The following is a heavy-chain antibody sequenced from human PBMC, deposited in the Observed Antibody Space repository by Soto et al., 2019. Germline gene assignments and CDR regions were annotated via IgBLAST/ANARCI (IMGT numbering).Heavy chain of an antibody. Sequence: EVQLVESGGGLVNPGRSLRLSCVASGFNFDDHVMNWVRQVPGKGLEWVGHINWNGYSIGYGGSVRGRFTISRDNAQNTLYLQMNSLRTEDTAVYYFARSWSGSTSGRVDVWGQGTTVTVSS. J-gene: IGHJ6*02. CDR2: INWNGYSI. D-gene: IGHD3-3*01. CDR3: ARSWSGSTSGRVDV. V-gene: IGHV3-9*01. CDR1: GFNFDDHV.